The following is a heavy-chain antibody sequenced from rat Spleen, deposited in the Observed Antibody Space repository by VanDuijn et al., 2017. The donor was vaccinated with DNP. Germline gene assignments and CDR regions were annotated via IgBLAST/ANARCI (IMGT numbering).Heavy chain of an antibody. J-gene: IGHJ2*01. D-gene: IGHD1-11*01. V-gene: IGHV2-72*01. Sequence: QVQLKESGPGLVQPSETLSLTCTVSGFSLTSHGVGWVRQPLGKGLVWMGTIWAAETTHYNSAVQSRLSISRDTSKRQVFLKMNSLRSEDTASYYCARGGRSYFDYWGQGVMVTVSS. CDR2: IWAAETT. CDR3: ARGGRSYFDY. CDR1: GFSLTSHG.